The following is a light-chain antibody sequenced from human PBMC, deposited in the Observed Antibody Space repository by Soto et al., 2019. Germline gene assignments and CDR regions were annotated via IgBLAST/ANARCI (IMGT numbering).Light chain of an antibody. CDR2: LEGSGSY. V-gene: IGLV4-60*02. Sequence: QLVLTQSSSASASLGSSVKLTCTLSSGHRSYIIAWHQQQPGKAPRYLMKLEGSGSYNKGSGVPDRFSGSSSGADRYLTISTLQFEDEADYYCETWDSNTRGFGGGTKLTVL. CDR1: SGHRSYI. CDR3: ETWDSNTRG. J-gene: IGLJ3*02.